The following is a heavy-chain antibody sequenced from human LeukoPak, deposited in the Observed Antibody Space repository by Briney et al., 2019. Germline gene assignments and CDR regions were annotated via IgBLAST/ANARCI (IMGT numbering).Heavy chain of an antibody. CDR1: GGSFSGYY. CDR3: ARGADIVVVTAVNNWFDP. J-gene: IGHJ5*02. Sequence: SETLSLTCAVYGGSFSGYYWSWIRQPPGKGLEWIGEINHSGSTNYNPSLKSRVTISVDTSKNQFSLKLSSVTAADTAVYYCARGADIVVVTAVNNWFDPWGQGTLVTVSS. V-gene: IGHV4-34*01. CDR2: INHSGST. D-gene: IGHD2-21*02.